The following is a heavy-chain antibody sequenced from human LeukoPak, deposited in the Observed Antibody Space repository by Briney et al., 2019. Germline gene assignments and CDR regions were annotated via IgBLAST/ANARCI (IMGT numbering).Heavy chain of an antibody. Sequence: GGSLRFSCAASGFTFSSYWMHWVRQAPGKGLVWVSRINSDGSSTSYADSVKGRFTISRDNAKNTLYLQMSSLRAEDTAVYYCARATVTGDFDYWGQGTLVTVSS. CDR1: GFTFSSYW. D-gene: IGHD4-17*01. J-gene: IGHJ4*02. CDR3: ARATVTGDFDY. V-gene: IGHV3-74*01. CDR2: INSDGSST.